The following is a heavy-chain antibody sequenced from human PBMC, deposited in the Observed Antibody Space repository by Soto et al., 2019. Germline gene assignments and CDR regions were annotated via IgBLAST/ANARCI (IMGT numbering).Heavy chain of an antibody. V-gene: IGHV3-33*01. CDR3: AREKTTVDTADPSSAVYYYYRLAV. CDR1: GFTFSSYG. D-gene: IGHD5-18*01. Sequence: GGSLRLSCAASGFTFSSYGMHWVRQAPGKGLEWVAVIWYDGSNKYYADSVKGRFTISRDNSKNTLYLQMNSLRAEDTAVYYCAREKTTVDTADPSSAVYYYYRLAVWGQGTTVTVSS. CDR2: IWYDGSNK. J-gene: IGHJ6*02.